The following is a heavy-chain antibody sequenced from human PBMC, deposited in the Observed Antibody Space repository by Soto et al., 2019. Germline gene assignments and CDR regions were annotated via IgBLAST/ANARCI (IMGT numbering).Heavy chain of an antibody. CDR3: AKFISWRVSTDSCFDS. Sequence: EVQLLESGGGLVQPGGSLRLSCEVSGFTFINYAMTWVRQPPGKGLEWVSGISGDGGSTYYADSVKGRFTISRDNPKNKMFLEMKTLRVEDTAVYYCAKFISWRVSTDSCFDSWGLGTLVTVSS. V-gene: IGHV3-23*01. J-gene: IGHJ4*02. CDR2: ISGDGGST. CDR1: GFTFINYA. D-gene: IGHD3-10*01.